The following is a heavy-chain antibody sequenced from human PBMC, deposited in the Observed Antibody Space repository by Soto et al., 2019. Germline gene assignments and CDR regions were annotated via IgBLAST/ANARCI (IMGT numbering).Heavy chain of an antibody. J-gene: IGHJ6*02. CDR1: GDSVSSNSAA. CDR3: ARERVQLVGSYYYYYGMDV. CDR2: TYYRSKWYN. Sequence: SQTLSLTCAISGDSVSSNSAAWNWIRQSPSRGLEWLGRTYYRSKWYNDYAVSVKSRITINPDTSKNQFSLQLNSVTPEDTAVYYCARERVQLVGSYYYYYGMDVWGQGTTVTVSS. V-gene: IGHV6-1*01. D-gene: IGHD6-6*01.